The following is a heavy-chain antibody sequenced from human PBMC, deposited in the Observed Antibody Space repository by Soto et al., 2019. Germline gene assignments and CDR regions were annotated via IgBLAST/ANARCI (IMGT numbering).Heavy chain of an antibody. V-gene: IGHV3-9*01. CDR1: GFPFDDYA. J-gene: IGHJ3*02. D-gene: IGHD6-13*01. CDR3: AKDTSAPYSSSWFDAFDI. Sequence: GGSLRLSCAASGFPFDDYAMHWVRLAPGKILEWVSGISWNSGSIGYADSVKGRFTISRDNAKNSLYLQMNSLRAEDTALYYCAKDTSAPYSSSWFDAFDIWGQGTMVTVS. CDR2: ISWNSGSI.